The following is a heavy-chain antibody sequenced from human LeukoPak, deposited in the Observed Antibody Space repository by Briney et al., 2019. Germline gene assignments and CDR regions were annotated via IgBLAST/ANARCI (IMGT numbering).Heavy chain of an antibody. CDR1: GYIFTGYY. J-gene: IGHJ4*02. CDR2: INPNSGGT. Sequence: ASVKVSCKAPGYIFTGYYIHWVRQAPGQGLEWMGWINPNSGGTDYAQKSQGRVIMTRDTSITTAYMELNSLISDDTAVYYCARGLAIFGVVIPTFFDSWGQGTLVTVSS. CDR3: ARGLAIFGVVIPTFFDS. V-gene: IGHV1-2*02. D-gene: IGHD3-3*01.